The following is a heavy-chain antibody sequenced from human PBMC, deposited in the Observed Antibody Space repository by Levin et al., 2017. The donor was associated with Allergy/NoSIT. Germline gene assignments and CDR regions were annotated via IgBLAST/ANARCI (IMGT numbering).Heavy chain of an antibody. CDR3: IVGFVAD. V-gene: IGHV3-49*04. CDR2: IRTKADGGTT. D-gene: IGHD2-21*01. Sequence: PGGSLRLSCTTSGFSFGDFVISWVRQAPGKGLQWVGFIRTKADGGTTEYAASVQGRFRISRDDSRSIAYLQMSSLKVDDPAVYYCIVGFVADWGPGTLVTVSS. CDR1: GFSFGDFV. J-gene: IGHJ4*02.